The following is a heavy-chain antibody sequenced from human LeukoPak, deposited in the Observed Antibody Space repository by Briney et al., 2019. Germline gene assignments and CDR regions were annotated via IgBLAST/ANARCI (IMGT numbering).Heavy chain of an antibody. CDR3: ARGHVLGYCSSTGCRNWFDP. CDR1: GYTFTSYG. CDR2: ISAYNGNT. V-gene: IGHV1-18*01. D-gene: IGHD2-2*01. J-gene: IGHJ5*02. Sequence: GASVKVSCKASGYTFTSYGISWVRQAPGQGLEWMGWISAYNGNTNYAQKLQGRVTMTTDTSTSTAYMELRSLRSDDTAVYYCARGHVLGYCSSTGCRNWFDPWGQGTLVTVSS.